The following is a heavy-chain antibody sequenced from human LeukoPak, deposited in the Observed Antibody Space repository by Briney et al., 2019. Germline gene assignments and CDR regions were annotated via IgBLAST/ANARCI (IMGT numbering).Heavy chain of an antibody. CDR1: GASISNRGHY. Sequence: SETLSLTCTVSGASISNRGHYWGWIRQPPGKGLEWIGSSYYSGHTDYNPSLKSRVTISIDTSKNQFSLKLSSVTAADTAVYYYATHIHSPYDYISTRGNFWGQGSRVTVSA. D-gene: IGHD5-12*01. J-gene: IGHJ4*02. CDR3: ATHIHSPYDYISTRGNF. V-gene: IGHV4-39*01. CDR2: SYYSGHT.